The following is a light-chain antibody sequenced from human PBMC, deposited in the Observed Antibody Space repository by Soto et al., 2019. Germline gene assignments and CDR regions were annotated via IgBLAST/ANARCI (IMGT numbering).Light chain of an antibody. CDR2: GAS. CDR3: QQYGSSRT. V-gene: IGKV3-20*01. Sequence: ESVLTESPCTLSLSKGERATLSCRASQSVSSSYLAWYQQKPGQAPRLLIYGASSRATGIPDRFSGSGSGTDFTLTISRLEPEDFAVYYCQQYGSSRTFGQRTKADIK. J-gene: IGKJ1*01. CDR1: QSVSSSY.